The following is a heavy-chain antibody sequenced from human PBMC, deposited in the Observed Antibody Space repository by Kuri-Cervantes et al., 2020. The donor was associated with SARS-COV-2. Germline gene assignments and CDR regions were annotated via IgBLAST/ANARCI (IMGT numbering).Heavy chain of an antibody. V-gene: IGHV4-4*08. CDR1: GGSISSYY. J-gene: IGHJ6*02. CDR3: ARGWRGVTIFGGRDYGMDV. D-gene: IGHD3-3*01. Sequence: GSLRLSCTVSGGSISSYYWSWIRQPPGKGLEWIGRIYTSGSTNYNPSLKSRVTISVDTSKNQFSLKLSSVTAADTAVYYCARGWRGVTIFGGRDYGMDVWGQGTTVTVS. CDR2: IYTSGST.